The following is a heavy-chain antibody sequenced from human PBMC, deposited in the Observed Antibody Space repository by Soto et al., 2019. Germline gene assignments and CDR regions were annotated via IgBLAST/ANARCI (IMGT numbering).Heavy chain of an antibody. Sequence: SETLCLTCAVYGGSFSGYYWSWIRQPPGKGLEWIGEINHSGSTNYNPSLKSRVTISVDTSKNQFSLKLSSVTAADTAVYYCATGREHCSGGSCYYYYSGMDVWGQGTTVTFSS. J-gene: IGHJ6*02. D-gene: IGHD2-15*01. V-gene: IGHV4-34*01. CDR2: INHSGST. CDR1: GGSFSGYY. CDR3: ATGREHCSGGSCYYYYSGMDV.